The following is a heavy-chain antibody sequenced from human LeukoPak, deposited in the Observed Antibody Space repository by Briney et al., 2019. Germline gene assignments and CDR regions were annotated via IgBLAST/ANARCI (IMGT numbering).Heavy chain of an antibody. Sequence: GGSLRLSCAASGFTFSSYAMSWVRQAPGKGLEWVSAISGSGGSTYYADSVKGRFTISRDNSKNTLYLQMNSLRAEDPAVYYCAKEGYCSGGSCYHDYFDYWGQGTLVTVSS. CDR1: GFTFSSYA. D-gene: IGHD2-15*01. CDR3: AKEGYCSGGSCYHDYFDY. V-gene: IGHV3-23*01. J-gene: IGHJ4*02. CDR2: ISGSGGST.